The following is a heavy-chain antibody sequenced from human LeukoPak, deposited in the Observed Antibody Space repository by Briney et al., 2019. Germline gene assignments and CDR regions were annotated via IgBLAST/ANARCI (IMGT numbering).Heavy chain of an antibody. CDR3: AGLRGGGDY. D-gene: IGHD3-16*01. Sequence: SETLSLTCTASGGSISSYYWSWIRQPPGKALEGIGYISYSGSTNYNPSLKSPATISVATSKTLFSLQLSSLTAAGTAVCYWAGLRGGGDYWGQGTLVTVSS. V-gene: IGHV4-59*01. CDR2: ISYSGST. CDR1: GGSISSYY. J-gene: IGHJ4*02.